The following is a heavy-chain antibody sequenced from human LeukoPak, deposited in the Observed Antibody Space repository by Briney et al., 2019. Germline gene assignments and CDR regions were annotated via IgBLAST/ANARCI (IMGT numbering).Heavy chain of an antibody. D-gene: IGHD6-19*01. CDR1: GFTFSSYC. V-gene: IGHV3-74*01. Sequence: GPLRLSCAASGFTFSSYCMHWVRQAPGKGLVWVSRINSDGSSTSYADSVKGRFTISRDNAKNTPYLQMNSLRAEDTAVYYCAREIPCGWGLDYWGQGTLVTVSS. CDR3: AREIPCGWGLDY. CDR2: INSDGSST. J-gene: IGHJ4*02.